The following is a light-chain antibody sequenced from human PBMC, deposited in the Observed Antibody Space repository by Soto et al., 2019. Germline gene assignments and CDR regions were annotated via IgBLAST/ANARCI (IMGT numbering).Light chain of an antibody. CDR3: GTWDSSLSAGV. CDR2: DND. CDR1: SSNIGNNY. V-gene: IGLV1-51*01. Sequence: QSVLTQPPSVSAAPGQRVTISYSGSSSNIGNNYVSWYQQLPGTAPKLLIYDNDKRPSGIPDRFSASKSGASATLGITGLQTGDEADYYCGTWDSSLSAGVFGGGTKLTVL. J-gene: IGLJ2*01.